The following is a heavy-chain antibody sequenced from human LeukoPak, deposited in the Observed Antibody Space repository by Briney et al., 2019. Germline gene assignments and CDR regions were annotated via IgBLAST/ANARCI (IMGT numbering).Heavy chain of an antibody. CDR3: AKDLGYCSSTNLWYPGDYGMDV. CDR1: GFTFSSYG. CDR2: ISYDGSNK. Sequence: PGGSLRLSCAASGFTFSSYGMHWVRQAPGKGLEWVAVISYDGSNKYYADSVKGRFTISRDNSKNTLYLQMNSLRAEDTAVYYCAKDLGYCSSTNLWYPGDYGMDVWGQGTTVTVSS. D-gene: IGHD2-2*01. J-gene: IGHJ6*02. V-gene: IGHV3-30*18.